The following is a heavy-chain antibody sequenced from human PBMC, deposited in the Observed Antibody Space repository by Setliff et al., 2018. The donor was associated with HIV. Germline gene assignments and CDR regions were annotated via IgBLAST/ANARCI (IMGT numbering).Heavy chain of an antibody. D-gene: IGHD6-19*01. Sequence: SETLSLTCTVSGGSISDSRYYWGWIRQPPGKGLEWIGNIYYSGSTYYNPSLKSRVTIFVDTSKNQFSLKLSSVTAADTAIYYCARAVNFDYWGQGTLVTVSS. V-gene: IGHV4-39*07. CDR1: GGSISDSRYY. J-gene: IGHJ4*02. CDR3: ARAVNFDY. CDR2: IYYSGST.